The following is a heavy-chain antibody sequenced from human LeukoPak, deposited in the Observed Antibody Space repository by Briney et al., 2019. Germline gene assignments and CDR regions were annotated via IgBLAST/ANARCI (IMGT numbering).Heavy chain of an antibody. CDR2: ISYDGSNK. CDR3: ARARGYFDWLGPGMDV. D-gene: IGHD3-9*01. V-gene: IGHV3-30-3*01. Sequence: GRSLRLSCAASGFTFSSYAMHWVRQAPGKGLEWVAVISYDGSNKYYADSVKGRFTISRDNSKNTLYLQMNSLRAEDTAVYYCARARGYFDWLGPGMDVWGQGTTVTVSS. CDR1: GFTFSSYA. J-gene: IGHJ6*02.